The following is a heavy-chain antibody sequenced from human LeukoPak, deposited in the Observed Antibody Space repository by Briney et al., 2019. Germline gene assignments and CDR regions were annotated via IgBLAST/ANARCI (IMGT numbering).Heavy chain of an antibody. CDR2: IHYSGST. CDR1: GGSISSNIHY. D-gene: IGHD2-2*01. CDR3: ARHGEGYCSSTSCLNWFDP. J-gene: IGHJ5*02. V-gene: IGHV4-39*01. Sequence: PSETLSLTCIVSGGSISSNIHYWGWIRQPPGKGLEWIGSIHYSGSTYYNTSLMGRVAISVDTSKSQFSLSLNSVTAADTAVYYCARHGEGYCSSTSCLNWFDPWGQGTLVTVSS.